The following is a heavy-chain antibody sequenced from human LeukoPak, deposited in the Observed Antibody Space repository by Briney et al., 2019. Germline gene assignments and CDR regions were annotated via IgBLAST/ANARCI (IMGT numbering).Heavy chain of an antibody. CDR2: IYYSGST. Sequence: SETLSLTCTASGYSISNGYYWGWILQPPGKGLEWIGYIYYSGSTNYNPSLKSRVTISVDTSKNQFSLKLSSVTAADTAVYYCERFGEHHAFDIWGQGTMVTVSS. J-gene: IGHJ3*02. CDR1: GYSISNGYY. CDR3: ERFGEHHAFDI. D-gene: IGHD3-10*01. V-gene: IGHV4-61*01.